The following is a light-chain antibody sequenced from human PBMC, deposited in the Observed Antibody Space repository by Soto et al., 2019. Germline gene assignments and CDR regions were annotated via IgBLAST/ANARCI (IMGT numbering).Light chain of an antibody. CDR3: QQRSNWPPIA. J-gene: IGKJ5*01. CDR1: QSVNNY. CDR2: DAS. V-gene: IGKV3-11*01. Sequence: EIVLTQSPATLSLSPGERATLSCRASQSVNNYLAWYQQKPGQAPMLLIYDASNRSTGIPARFSGSGSGTDFTLTISSLEPEDLAVYDCQQRSNWPPIAFGQGTRLESK.